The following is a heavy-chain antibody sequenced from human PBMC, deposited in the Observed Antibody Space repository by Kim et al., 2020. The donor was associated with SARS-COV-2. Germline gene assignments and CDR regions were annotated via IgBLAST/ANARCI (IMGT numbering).Heavy chain of an antibody. J-gene: IGHJ4*02. Sequence: AQKLQRRVTMTTDTSTSTAYMELRSLRSDDTAVYYCARDLPYSSSCPDYWGQGTLVTVSS. V-gene: IGHV1-18*01. D-gene: IGHD6-13*01. CDR3: ARDLPYSSSCPDY.